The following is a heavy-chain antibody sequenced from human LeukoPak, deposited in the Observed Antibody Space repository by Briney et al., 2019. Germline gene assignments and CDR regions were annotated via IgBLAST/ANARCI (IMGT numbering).Heavy chain of an antibody. CDR1: GFTFSSYA. CDR2: ISGSGGST. CDR3: AGGSSGWYYFDF. Sequence: PGGSLRLSCAASGFTFSSYAMSWVRQAPGKRLKWVSGISGSGGSTYYADSVKGRFTISRDNSKNTLYLQMNSLRAEDTAVYYCAGGSSGWYYFDFWGQGTLVTVSS. V-gene: IGHV3-23*01. D-gene: IGHD6-19*01. J-gene: IGHJ4*02.